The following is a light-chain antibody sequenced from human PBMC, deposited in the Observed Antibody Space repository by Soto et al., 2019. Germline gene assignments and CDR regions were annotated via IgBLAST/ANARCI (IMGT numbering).Light chain of an antibody. V-gene: IGKV1-39*01. CDR3: QQSSSTPPWT. J-gene: IGKJ1*01. Sequence: DIQMTQSPSSLSASVGDRVTITCRASQRISSYLNWYQHKPGKAXKLLIYAASSLQGGVPSRFSGSGSGTDFTLTIRSLQTENFANYYGQQSSSTPPWTFGQGTKVDIK. CDR1: QRISSY. CDR2: AAS.